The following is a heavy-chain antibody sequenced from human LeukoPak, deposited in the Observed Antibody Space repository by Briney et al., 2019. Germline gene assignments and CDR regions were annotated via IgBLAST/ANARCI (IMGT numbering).Heavy chain of an antibody. J-gene: IGHJ4*02. D-gene: IGHD3-10*01. CDR1: GFTFSSYA. CDR2: ISGSGGST. CDR3: AKAAYYYGSGSYFWFDY. V-gene: IGHV3-23*01. Sequence: HPGGSLRLSCAASGFTFSSYAMSWVRQAPGKGLEWVSAISGSGGSTYYADSVKGRFTISRDNSKNTLYLQMNSLRAEDTAVYYCAKAAYYYGSGSYFWFDYWGQGTLVTVSS.